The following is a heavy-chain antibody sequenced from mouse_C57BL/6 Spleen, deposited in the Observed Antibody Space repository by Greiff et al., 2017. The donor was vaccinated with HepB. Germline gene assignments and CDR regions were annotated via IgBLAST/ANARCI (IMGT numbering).Heavy chain of an antibody. J-gene: IGHJ4*01. CDR3: ARGGGIYYDSPYAMDY. Sequence: EVQLQQSGAELVRPGSSVKMSCKTSGYTFTSYGINWVKQRPGQGLEWIGYIDIGNGYTEYNEKFKGKATLTSDTSSSTAYMQLSSLTSEDSAIYFCARGGGIYYDSPYAMDYWGQGTSVTVSS. CDR1: GYTFTSYG. D-gene: IGHD2-4*01. V-gene: IGHV1-58*01. CDR2: IDIGNGYT.